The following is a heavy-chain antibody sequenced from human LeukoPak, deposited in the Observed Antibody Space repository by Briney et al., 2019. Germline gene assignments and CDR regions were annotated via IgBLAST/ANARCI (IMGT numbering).Heavy chain of an antibody. D-gene: IGHD6-13*01. CDR3: AGRQAAAGTFYF. Sequence: PSETLSLTCTVSGGSISSSSYYWGWIRQPPGKGLEWIGSIYYSGSTYYNPSLKSRVTISVDTSKNQFSLKLTSVTAADTAVYYCAGRQAAAGTFYFWGQGSLVTVSS. CDR2: IYYSGST. CDR1: GGSISSSSYY. V-gene: IGHV4-39*01. J-gene: IGHJ4*02.